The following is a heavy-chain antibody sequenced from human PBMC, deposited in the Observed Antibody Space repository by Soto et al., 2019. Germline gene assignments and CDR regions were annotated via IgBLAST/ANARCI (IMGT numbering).Heavy chain of an antibody. D-gene: IGHD3-10*01. CDR2: ILSDVEQ. CDR3: ARISGRFGASHFDF. Sequence: QVTLKESGPVLVQATETLTLTCNVSGFSLTNVQKGVAWIRQPPGKALEWLAHILSDVEQSYKSSLKKRLTTSQDTSKRQVVLVMTNVEPVATATYYCARISGRFGASHFDFWGQGSSVIVSS. CDR1: GFSLTNVQKG. V-gene: IGHV2-26*01. J-gene: IGHJ4*02.